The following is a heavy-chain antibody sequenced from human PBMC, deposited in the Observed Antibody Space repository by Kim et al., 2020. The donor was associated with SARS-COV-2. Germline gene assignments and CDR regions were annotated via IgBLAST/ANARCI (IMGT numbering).Heavy chain of an antibody. Sequence: SETLSLTCTVSGGSFSSFYWSWIRQPPGKGLEWIGYIYYSGSTNYNPSLKSRVTISVDRSKSQFSLQLSYVTAADTAVYYCSGQRGHCSGGYCYFAWFGP. CDR3: SGQRGHCSGGYCYFAWFGP. CDR1: GGSFSSFY. D-gene: IGHD2-15*01. CDR2: IYYSGST. V-gene: IGHV4-59*08. J-gene: IGHJ5*02.